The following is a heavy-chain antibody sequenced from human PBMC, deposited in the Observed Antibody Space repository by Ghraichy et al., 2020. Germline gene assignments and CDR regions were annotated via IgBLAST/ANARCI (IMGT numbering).Heavy chain of an antibody. CDR2: ISGSGWVSTISGSGGST. J-gene: IGHJ6*02. CDR3: AKDSSSSNYYYGMDV. CDR1: VFTFSNYA. D-gene: IGHD6-6*01. V-gene: IGHV3-23*01. Sequence: SCVASVFTFSNYAMNWVRQAPGKGLDWVSTISGSGWVSTISGSGGSTYYADSVMGRFTISRDDSKNTLYLQMNSLRAEDTAVYYCAKDSSSSNYYYGMDVWGQGATVTVSS.